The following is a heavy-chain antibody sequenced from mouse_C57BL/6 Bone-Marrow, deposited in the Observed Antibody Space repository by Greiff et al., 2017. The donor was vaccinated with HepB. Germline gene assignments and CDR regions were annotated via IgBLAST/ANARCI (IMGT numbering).Heavy chain of an antibody. V-gene: IGHV10-1*01. CDR1: GFSFNTYA. J-gene: IGHJ3*01. D-gene: IGHD1-1*01. Sequence: EVQLVESGGGLVQPKGSLKLSCAASGFSFNTYAMNWVRQAPGKGLEWVARIRSKSNNYATYYADSVKDRFTISRDDSESMLYLQMNNLKTEDTAMYYCVRHSYYGSSSLAYWGQGTLVTVSA. CDR2: IRSKSNNYAT. CDR3: VRHSYYGSSSLAY.